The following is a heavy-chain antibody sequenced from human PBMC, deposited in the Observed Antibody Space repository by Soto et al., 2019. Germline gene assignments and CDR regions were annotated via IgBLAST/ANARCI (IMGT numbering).Heavy chain of an antibody. J-gene: IGHJ4*02. V-gene: IGHV4-59*01. CDR3: ARESEGAMDY. CDR1: GGSISSYY. Sequence: QVQLQESGPGLVKPSETLSLTCTVSGGSISSYYWSWIRQPPGKGLEWIGYIYYSGSTNYNPSLKSRVNISVDTSKNQFSLKLSSVTAADTAVYYCARESEGAMDYWGQGTLVTVSS. CDR2: IYYSGST. D-gene: IGHD1-26*01.